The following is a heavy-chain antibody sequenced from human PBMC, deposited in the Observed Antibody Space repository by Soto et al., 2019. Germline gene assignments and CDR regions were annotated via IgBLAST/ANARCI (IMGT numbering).Heavy chain of an antibody. CDR3: ARRERAAGTDWWFDP. CDR2: LDHGGDT. CDR1: GGSISSSSYY. V-gene: IGHV4-39*01. Sequence: SETLSLTCAVSGGSISSSSYYWGWIRQPPGKGLESIGILDHGGDTWYSPSLKSRFTISVDTSKNQFSLKLSSVTAADTAVYYCARRERAAGTDWWFDPWGQGTLVTVSS. D-gene: IGHD6-13*01. J-gene: IGHJ5*02.